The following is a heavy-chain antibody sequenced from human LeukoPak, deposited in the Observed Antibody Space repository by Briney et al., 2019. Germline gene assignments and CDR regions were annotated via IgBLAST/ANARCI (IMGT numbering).Heavy chain of an antibody. V-gene: IGHV4-59*01. D-gene: IGHD5-18*01. CDR1: GGSISSYY. Sequence: SETLSLACTVSGGSISSYYWSWIRQPPGKGLEWIGYIYYSGSTNYNPSLKSRVTISVDTSKNQFSLKLSSVTAADTAVYYCAREKLVGYSYGYILRGWFDPWGQGTLVTVSS. CDR2: IYYSGST. CDR3: AREKLVGYSYGYILRGWFDP. J-gene: IGHJ5*02.